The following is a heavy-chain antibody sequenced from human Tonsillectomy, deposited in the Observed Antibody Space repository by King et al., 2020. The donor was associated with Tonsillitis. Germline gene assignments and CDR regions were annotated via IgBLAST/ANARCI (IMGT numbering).Heavy chain of an antibody. J-gene: IGHJ5*02. V-gene: IGHV4-34*01. CDR2: INHSGST. CDR3: ASRLRYFDWSFDP. D-gene: IGHD3-9*01. CDR1: GGSFSDYY. Sequence: HVQLQQWGAGLLKPSETLSLTCAVYGGSFSDYYWSWIRQPPGKGLEWIGEINHSGSTNYNPSLKSRVTISVDTSKNQFSLKLNSVTAADTAVYYCASRLRYFDWSFDPWGQGTLVTVSS.